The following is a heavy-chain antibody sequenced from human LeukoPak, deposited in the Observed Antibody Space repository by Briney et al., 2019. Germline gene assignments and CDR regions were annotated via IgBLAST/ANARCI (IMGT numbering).Heavy chain of an antibody. CDR1: GFTFSSYS. CDR3: ARGGYYDILTRVFDY. D-gene: IGHD3-9*01. CDR2: ISSSSSYI. J-gene: IGHJ4*02. V-gene: IGHV3-21*01. Sequence: GGSLRLSCAASGFTFSSYSMNWVRQAPGKGLEWVSSISSSSSYIYYADSVKGRFTISRDNAKNSLYLQMNSPRAEDTAVYYCARGGYYDILTRVFDYWGQGTLVTVSS.